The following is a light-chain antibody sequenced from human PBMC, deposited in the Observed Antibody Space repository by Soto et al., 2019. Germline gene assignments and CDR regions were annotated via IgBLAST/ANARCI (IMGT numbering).Light chain of an antibody. CDR3: QQYNNWPLT. CDR2: DAS. Sequence: EIVLTQSPATLSVSLGDRATLSCRASQSVSSDLAWFQQKPGQAPRFLIYDASTRATGIPARFSGSGSETDFTLTISSLQSEDFAIYYCQQYNNWPLTFGGGTKVEIK. CDR1: QSVSSD. V-gene: IGKV3-15*01. J-gene: IGKJ4*01.